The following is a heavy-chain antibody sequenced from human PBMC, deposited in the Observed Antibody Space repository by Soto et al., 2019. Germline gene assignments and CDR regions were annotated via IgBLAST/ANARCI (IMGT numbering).Heavy chain of an antibody. J-gene: IGHJ5*02. Sequence: XAVKLACKASGYPFTGYYMHWVRQAPGQGLEWMGWINPNSGGTNYAQKFQCRVTMTRDTSISTAYMELSRLRSDDTAVYYCARSRRRIAVDGGGGHWFDPCGQRTLVTVSS. CDR2: INPNSGGT. V-gene: IGHV1-2*02. CDR3: ARSRRRIAVDGGGGHWFDP. CDR1: GYPFTGYY. D-gene: IGHD6-19*01.